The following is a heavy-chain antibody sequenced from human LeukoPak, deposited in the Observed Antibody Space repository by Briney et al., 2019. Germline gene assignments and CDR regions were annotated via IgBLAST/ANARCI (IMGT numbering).Heavy chain of an antibody. Sequence: GGSLRLSCAASGFTFSSYEMNRVRQAPGKGLEWVSYISSSGSTIYYADSVKGRFTISRDNAKNSLYLQMNSLRAEDTAVYYCARSFLAAAGSYDPWFDPWGQGTLVTVSS. D-gene: IGHD6-13*01. CDR1: GFTFSSYE. CDR2: ISSSGSTI. CDR3: ARSFLAAAGSYDPWFDP. V-gene: IGHV3-48*03. J-gene: IGHJ5*02.